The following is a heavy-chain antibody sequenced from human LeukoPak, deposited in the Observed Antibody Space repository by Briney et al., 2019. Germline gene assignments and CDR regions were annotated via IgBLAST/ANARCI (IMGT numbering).Heavy chain of an antibody. V-gene: IGHV3-30*18. CDR3: AKDLTTLTLGKDY. Sequence: GGSLRISCAASGFTFSNFGMHWARQAPGKGLEWVAVISSDGNDEYYANAVKGRFTISRDNSMNTLYLQMNSLRAEDTAIYYCAKDLTTLTLGKDYWGQGTLVTVSS. CDR1: GFTFSNFG. J-gene: IGHJ4*02. D-gene: IGHD4-17*01. CDR2: ISSDGNDE.